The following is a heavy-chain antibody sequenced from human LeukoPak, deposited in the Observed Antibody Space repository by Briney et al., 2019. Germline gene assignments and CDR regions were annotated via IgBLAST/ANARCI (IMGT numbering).Heavy chain of an antibody. CDR1: GYTFSGYY. CDR3: AKDSTYSKSPVNWFDP. V-gene: IGHV1-2*02. Sequence: GASVKVSCKASGYTFSGYYIHWVRQAPGQGLEWMGLIKPDSGNTKYPQKFQGRVTMTRDTSITTAYMELNRLTSDDTAVYYCAKDSTYSKSPVNWFDPWGQGTLVTVSS. D-gene: IGHD4-11*01. J-gene: IGHJ5*02. CDR2: IKPDSGNT.